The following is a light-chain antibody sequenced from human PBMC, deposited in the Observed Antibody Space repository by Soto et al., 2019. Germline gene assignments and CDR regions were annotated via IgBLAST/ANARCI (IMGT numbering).Light chain of an antibody. CDR1: HAISDS. CDR3: HKSNFAPWT. CDR2: AAS. Sequence: DIQMTQSPPSLSASVGDRVTITCRASHAISDSLGWYQHKPGKVPKLLIHAASTLQSGVSSRFSGSGSGTHFTLTISSLQPEDAATYYCHKSNFAPWTFGQGNKVEVK. J-gene: IGKJ1*01. V-gene: IGKV1-27*01.